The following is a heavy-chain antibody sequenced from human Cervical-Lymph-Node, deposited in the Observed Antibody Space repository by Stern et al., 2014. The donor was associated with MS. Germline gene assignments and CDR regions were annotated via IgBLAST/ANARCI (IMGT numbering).Heavy chain of an antibody. J-gene: IGHJ6*02. V-gene: IGHV3-33*01. CDR2: IWYDGSNE. CDR3: AREPVGIVVVLDKGYYFYGMDV. CDR1: GFTFSSYA. Sequence: QVQLVESGGGVVQPGRSLRLSCAASGFTFSSYAMHWVRQAPGKGLEWVAVIWYDGSNEYYADSVKGRFTISRDNSNNTLYLQLNSLRVEDTAVYYCAREPVGIVVVLDKGYYFYGMDVWGQGTTVTVSS. D-gene: IGHD2-2*01.